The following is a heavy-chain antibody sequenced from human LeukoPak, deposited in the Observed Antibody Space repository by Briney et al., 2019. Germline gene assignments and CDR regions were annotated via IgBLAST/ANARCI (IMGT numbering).Heavy chain of an antibody. J-gene: IGHJ4*02. CDR2: VNWNGRST. V-gene: IGHV3-20*04. CDR1: GFTFDDYG. D-gene: IGHD3-10*01. CDR3: ARGHGSGSYEATDY. Sequence: GGSLRLSCAASGFTFDDYGMSWVRQAPGKGLEWVSGVNWNGRSTGYADSVKGRFTISRDNAKNSLYLQMNSLRAEDTALYYCARGHGSGSYEATDYWGQGTLVTVSS.